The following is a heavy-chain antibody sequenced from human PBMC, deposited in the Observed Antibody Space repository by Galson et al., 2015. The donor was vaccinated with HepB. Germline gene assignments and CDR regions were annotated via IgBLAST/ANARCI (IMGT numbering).Heavy chain of an antibody. CDR2: INPSGGST. J-gene: IGHJ6*02. CDR1: GYTFTSYG. CDR3: ARDGLVVTTSGMDV. D-gene: IGHD2-21*02. V-gene: IGHV1-46*01. Sequence: VKVSCKASGYTFTSYGINWVRQAPGQGLEWMGIINPSGGSTSYAQKFQGRVTMTRDTSTSTVYMELSSLRSEDTAVYYCARDGLVVTTSGMDVWGQGTTVTVSS.